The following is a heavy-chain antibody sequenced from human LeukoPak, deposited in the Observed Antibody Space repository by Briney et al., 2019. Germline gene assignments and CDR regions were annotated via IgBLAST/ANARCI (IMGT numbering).Heavy chain of an antibody. J-gene: IGHJ4*02. CDR1: QFRFPFSHYG. CDR2: IWSDGTNQ. D-gene: IGHD4-11*01. Sequence: GKSLTLSCVASQFRFPFSHYGMHWVRQAPGRGLEWVAVIWSDGTNQYYADSVKGRFTISRDNSKNTVYLQMNSLRVEDTAVYFCAKDAQRGFDYSNSLEYWGQGTLVTVSS. CDR3: AKDAQRGFDYSNSLEY. V-gene: IGHV3-33*06.